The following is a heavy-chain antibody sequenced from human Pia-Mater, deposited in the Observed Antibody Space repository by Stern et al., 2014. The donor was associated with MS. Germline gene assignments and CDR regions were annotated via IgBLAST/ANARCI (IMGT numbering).Heavy chain of an antibody. D-gene: IGHD6-6*01. V-gene: IGHV3-7*01. Sequence: EVQLEESGGGLVQPGGSLRLSCAASGLTFSSYWMSWVRQAPGKGLEWVATIRGDGSEKNYVDSVKGRFTISRDNAKNSLFLQMNSLRVEDTAVYYCARGATRLENDYWRQGTLVTVSS. J-gene: IGHJ4*02. CDR2: IRGDGSEK. CDR3: ARGATRLENDY. CDR1: GLTFSSYW.